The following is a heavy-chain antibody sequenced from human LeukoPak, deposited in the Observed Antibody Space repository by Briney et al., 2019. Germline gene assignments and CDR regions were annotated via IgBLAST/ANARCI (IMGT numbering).Heavy chain of an antibody. Sequence: KTSETLSLTCTVSGGSISSGSYYWSWIRQPAGKGLEWIGHIYTSGSTKYNPSLKSRVTISADTSKNQFSLKLSSVTAADTAVYYCVRDFVIAATTEYFQYWGQGTLVTVSS. CDR2: IYTSGST. D-gene: IGHD6-13*01. CDR3: VRDFVIAATTEYFQY. J-gene: IGHJ1*01. CDR1: GGSISSGSYY. V-gene: IGHV4-61*09.